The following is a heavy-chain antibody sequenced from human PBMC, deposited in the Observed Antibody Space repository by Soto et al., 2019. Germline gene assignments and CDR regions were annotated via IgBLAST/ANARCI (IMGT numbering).Heavy chain of an antibody. CDR2: LIPIFGTA. V-gene: IGHV1-69*13. Sequence: SVKVSCKASGATFSSYTIHWVRQAPGQGLEWIGGLIPIFGTAIYAQKFQGRVTITADESTSTAYMELSSLRSEDTALLYCVRSPGPMNNWFDPWGQGTLVTVSS. J-gene: IGHJ5*02. CDR1: GATFSSYT. CDR3: VRSPGPMNNWFDP.